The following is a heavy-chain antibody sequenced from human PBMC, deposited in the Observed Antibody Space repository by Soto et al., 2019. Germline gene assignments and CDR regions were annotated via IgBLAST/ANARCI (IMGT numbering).Heavy chain of an antibody. Sequence: QVQLVQSGAEVKKPGSSVKVSCKASGGTFSSYAISWVRQAPGQGLEWMGGIIPIFGTANYAQKFQGRVTITADESTSTDYMELSILRSEDTAVYYCARTDYDILTGYYGTQYYFDYWGQGTLVTVSS. J-gene: IGHJ4*02. CDR1: GGTFSSYA. D-gene: IGHD3-9*01. CDR3: ARTDYDILTGYYGTQYYFDY. V-gene: IGHV1-69*01. CDR2: IIPIFGTA.